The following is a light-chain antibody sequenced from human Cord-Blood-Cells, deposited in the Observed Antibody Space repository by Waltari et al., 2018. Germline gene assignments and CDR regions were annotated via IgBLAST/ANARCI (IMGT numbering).Light chain of an antibody. CDR2: GVS. CDR3: CSYAGSSTYV. CDR1: SSHVGSYNL. V-gene: IGLV2-23*02. J-gene: IGLJ1*01. Sequence: QAALTQPSTVSGSPGPLLPIPCTPTSSHVGSYNLSPWYQLPPAKAPKLLIYGVSKRPSGVSNRFSGSKAGNTASLTISGLQAEDEADYYCCSYAGSSTYVFGTGTKVTVL.